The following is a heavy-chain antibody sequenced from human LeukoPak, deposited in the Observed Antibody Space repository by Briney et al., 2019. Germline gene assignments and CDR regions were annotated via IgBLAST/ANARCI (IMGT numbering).Heavy chain of an antibody. J-gene: IGHJ4*02. D-gene: IGHD1-26*01. CDR2: IIPILGMV. Sequence: ASVKVSCKASGGTFSSYTISWVRQAPGQGLEWMGRIIPILGMVNYAQKFQGRVTITADKSTSTAYMELSSLRSEDTAVYYCASAFLVGATRLDDYWGQGTLVTVSS. V-gene: IGHV1-69*02. CDR3: ASAFLVGATRLDDY. CDR1: GGTFSSYT.